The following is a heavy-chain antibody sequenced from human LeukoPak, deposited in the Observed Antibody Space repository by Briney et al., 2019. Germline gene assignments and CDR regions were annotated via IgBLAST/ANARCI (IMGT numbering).Heavy chain of an antibody. Sequence: PSETLSLTCTVSGVSISSSNSYWGWIRQPPGKGLEWIGSIYYTGNTYYNASLKSRVTISIDTSKDQISLRLTSVTATDTAIYYCARQTGSGLFILPGGQGTLVTVSS. D-gene: IGHD3/OR15-3a*01. CDR2: IYYTGNT. CDR3: ARQTGSGLFILP. V-gene: IGHV4-39*01. CDR1: GVSISSSNSY. J-gene: IGHJ4*02.